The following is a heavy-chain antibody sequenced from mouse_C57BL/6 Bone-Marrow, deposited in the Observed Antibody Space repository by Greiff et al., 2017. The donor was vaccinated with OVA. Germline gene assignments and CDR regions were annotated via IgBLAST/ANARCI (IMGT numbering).Heavy chain of an antibody. CDR2: LSNGGGST. CDR3: ASTITTVPYWYFDV. Sequence: EVQVVESGGGLVQPGGSLKLSCAASGFTFSDYYMYWVRQTPEKRLEWVAYLSNGGGSTYYPDTVKGRFTISRDNAKNTLYLQMSRLKSEDTAMYYCASTITTVPYWYFDVWGTGTTVTVSS. D-gene: IGHD1-1*01. J-gene: IGHJ1*03. CDR1: GFTFSDYY. V-gene: IGHV5-12*01.